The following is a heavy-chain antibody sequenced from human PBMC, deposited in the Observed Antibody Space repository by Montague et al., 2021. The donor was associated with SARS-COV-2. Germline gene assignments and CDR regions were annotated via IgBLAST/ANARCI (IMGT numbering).Heavy chain of an antibody. D-gene: IGHD3-10*01. V-gene: IGHV4-59*11. J-gene: IGHJ5*02. Sequence: SETLSPTCTVSGGSMSDHYWAWIRQPPGKGLEWLAYIYYGGGINSNASLKSRVSMSVDTSKNQFSLKLTSVTAADTAMYYCARAVSVRRAVNWFDPWGQGTLVTVSS. CDR2: IYYGGGI. CDR3: ARAVSVRRAVNWFDP. CDR1: GGSMSDHY.